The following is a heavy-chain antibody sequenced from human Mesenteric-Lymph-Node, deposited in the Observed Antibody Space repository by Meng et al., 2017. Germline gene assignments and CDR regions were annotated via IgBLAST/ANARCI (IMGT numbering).Heavy chain of an antibody. CDR3: ARNDAGTSDY. Sequence: LRESGPGLVDASETLSRTCTVRGGSISSSTYYWSWIRQHPGKGLEWIGYIYYSGSTYYNPSLKSRVTISVDTSKNQFSLKLSSVTAADTAVYYCARNDAGTSDYWGQGTLVTVSS. CDR2: IYYSGST. CDR1: GGSISSSTYY. D-gene: IGHD6-13*01. J-gene: IGHJ4*02. V-gene: IGHV4-31*03.